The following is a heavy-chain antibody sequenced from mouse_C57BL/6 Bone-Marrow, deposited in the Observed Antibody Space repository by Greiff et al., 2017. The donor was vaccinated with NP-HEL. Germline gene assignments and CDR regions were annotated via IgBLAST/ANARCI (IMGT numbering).Heavy chain of an antibody. CDR2: IRNKANNHAT. D-gene: IGHD1-1*01. J-gene: IGHJ3*01. Sequence: EVTVEESGGGLVQPGGSMKLSCAASGFTFSDAWMDWVRQSPEKGLEWVAEIRNKANNHATYYAESVKGRFTISRDDSKSSVYLQMNSLRAEDTGIYYCTRTTVVATEEWFAYWGQGTLVTVSA. V-gene: IGHV6-6*01. CDR1: GFTFSDAW. CDR3: TRTTVVATEEWFAY.